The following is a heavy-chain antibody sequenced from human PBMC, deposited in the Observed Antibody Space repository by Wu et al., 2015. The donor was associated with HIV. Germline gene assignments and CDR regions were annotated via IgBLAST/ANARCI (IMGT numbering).Heavy chain of an antibody. CDR2: INPSENRV. Sequence: QVQLVQSGAEVKKPGASVKVSCKASGYTFTTYYIHWVRQAHGQGLEWVGVINPSENRVSYAQTFQGRITITADESTRTTYMELSSLRYEDTAVYFCARELLWGEDFWGQGTRVTVSS. V-gene: IGHV1-46*01. CDR3: ARELLWGEDF. J-gene: IGHJ4*02. CDR1: GYTFTTYY. D-gene: IGHD2-21*01.